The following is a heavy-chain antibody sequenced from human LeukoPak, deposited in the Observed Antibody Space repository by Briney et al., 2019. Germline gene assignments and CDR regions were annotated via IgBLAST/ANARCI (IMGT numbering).Heavy chain of an antibody. CDR3: ARGKGYSYGYQVDY. Sequence: SETLSLTCAVYGGSFSGYYWSWIRQPTGKGLEWIGEINHSGSTNYNPSLKSRVTISVDTSKNQFSLKLSSVTAADTAVYYCARGKGYSYGYQVDYWGQGTLVTVSS. V-gene: IGHV4-34*01. J-gene: IGHJ4*02. D-gene: IGHD5-18*01. CDR1: GGSFSGYY. CDR2: INHSGST.